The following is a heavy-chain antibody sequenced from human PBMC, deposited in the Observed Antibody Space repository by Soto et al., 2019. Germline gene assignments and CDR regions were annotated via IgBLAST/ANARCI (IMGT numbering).Heavy chain of an antibody. CDR2: SRDKVHSHTT. CDR1: GFTFSDHY. Sequence: EVQLAESGGGLVQPGVSLRLSCAASGFTFSDHYMDWVRQAPGKGLEWVGRSRDKVHSHTTEYAASVKGRFTISRGDSENSLYLQMNSLKTEHTAVYYCARGVVSTGYFDYWGQGTLVTVSS. D-gene: IGHD5-12*01. CDR3: ARGVVSTGYFDY. V-gene: IGHV3-72*01. J-gene: IGHJ4*02.